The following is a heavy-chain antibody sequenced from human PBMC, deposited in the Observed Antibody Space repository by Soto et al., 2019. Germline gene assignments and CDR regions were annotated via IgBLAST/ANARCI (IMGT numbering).Heavy chain of an antibody. D-gene: IGHD6-19*01. J-gene: IGHJ6*02. CDR1: GYSFTGYY. CDR2: INPNSGGT. Sequence: ASVKVPCKASGYSFTGYYMHWLRQAPGPGLEWMGWINPNSGGTNYAQKFQGWVTMTRDTSISTAYMELSRLRSDDTAVYYCARDRFYSSGTNYYSYYGMDAWGQGTTVTVS. CDR3: ARDRFYSSGTNYYSYYGMDA. V-gene: IGHV1-2*04.